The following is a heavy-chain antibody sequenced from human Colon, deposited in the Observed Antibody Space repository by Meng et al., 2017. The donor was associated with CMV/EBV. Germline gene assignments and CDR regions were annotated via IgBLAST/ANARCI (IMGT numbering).Heavy chain of an antibody. CDR2: ISGAGDNA. V-gene: IGHV3-23*01. D-gene: IGHD6-13*01. J-gene: IGHJ5*02. CDR3: ARGTSAAGTTGWFDP. CDR1: GFTFTSYA. Sequence: GGSLRLSCAASGFTFTSYAMSWVRQAPGKGLEWVASISGAGDNAYYADSVKGRFTISRDNSKNTLYLQMNSLRAEDTAVYYCARGTSAAGTTGWFDPWGQGTLVTVSS.